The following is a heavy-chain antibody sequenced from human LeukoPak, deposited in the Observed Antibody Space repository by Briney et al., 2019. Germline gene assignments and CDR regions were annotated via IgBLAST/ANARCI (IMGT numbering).Heavy chain of an antibody. CDR2: INPSGGST. CDR1: GYTFTNYY. Sequence: ASVKVSCKASGYTFTNYYMHWVRQAPGQGLEWMGIINPSGGSTSYAQKFQGRVTMTRDTSTSTVYMELSSLRSEDTAVYYCATGRDVVAIEYYFDYWGQGTLVTVSS. V-gene: IGHV1-46*01. CDR3: ATGRDVVAIEYYFDY. D-gene: IGHD5-12*01. J-gene: IGHJ4*02.